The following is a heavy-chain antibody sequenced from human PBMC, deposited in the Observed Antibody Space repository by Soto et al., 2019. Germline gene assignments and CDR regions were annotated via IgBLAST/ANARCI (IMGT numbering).Heavy chain of an antibody. J-gene: IGHJ6*02. V-gene: IGHV1-2*04. CDR3: ARMRLGHYYGMDV. Sequence: ASVKVSCKASGYTFTGYYMHWVRQAPGQGLEWMGWINPNSGGTNYAQKFQGWVTMTRDTSISTAYMELSRLRSDDTAVYYCARMRLGHYYGMDVWGQGTTVTVSS. D-gene: IGHD2-21*01. CDR2: INPNSGGT. CDR1: GYTFTGYY.